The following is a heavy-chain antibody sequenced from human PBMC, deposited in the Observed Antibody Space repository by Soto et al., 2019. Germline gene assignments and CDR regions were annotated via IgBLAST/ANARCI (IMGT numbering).Heavy chain of an antibody. CDR3: ARHPERIAQIGWFDP. CDR2: ISFRSDTI. J-gene: IGHJ5*02. D-gene: IGHD6-13*01. CDR1: GFTFSTYS. Sequence: GGSLSLSCVASGFTFSTYSMNWVRQVPGKGLEWVSYISFRSDTIYYADSVKGRFTISRDNAKNSLYLQMNSLRAEDTAVYYCARHPERIAQIGWFDPWGQGTLVTVSS. V-gene: IGHV3-48*01.